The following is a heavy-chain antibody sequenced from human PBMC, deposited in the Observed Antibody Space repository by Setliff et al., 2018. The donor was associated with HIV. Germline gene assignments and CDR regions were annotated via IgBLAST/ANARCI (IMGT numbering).Heavy chain of an antibody. CDR2: INPNSGGT. D-gene: IGHD6-19*01. Sequence: SVKVSCKASGGTFSSYAFNWVRQAPGQGLEWMGWINPNSGGTNYAQKFRGRVTLTADKSTSTAYMELSSLRSEDTAVYYCAKGSFDSSGWAHYYYYYMDVWGKGTTVTVSS. CDR3: AKGSFDSSGWAHYYYYYMDV. J-gene: IGHJ6*03. V-gene: IGHV1-69*10. CDR1: GGTFSSYA.